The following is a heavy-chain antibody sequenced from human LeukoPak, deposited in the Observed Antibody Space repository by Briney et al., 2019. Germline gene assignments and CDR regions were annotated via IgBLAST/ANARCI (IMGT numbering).Heavy chain of an antibody. J-gene: IGHJ2*01. Sequence: GGSLRLSCAASGFTFSSYGMHWVRQAPGKGLEWVANINQAGSEKYYVDSVKGRFTISRDNAYNSLYLQMNSLRADDTAVYYCARGEWSRSGEWCIGLWGRGTLVSVSS. CDR3: ARGEWSRSGEWCIGL. CDR1: GFTFSSYG. D-gene: IGHD3-3*01. CDR2: INQAGSEK. V-gene: IGHV3-7*03.